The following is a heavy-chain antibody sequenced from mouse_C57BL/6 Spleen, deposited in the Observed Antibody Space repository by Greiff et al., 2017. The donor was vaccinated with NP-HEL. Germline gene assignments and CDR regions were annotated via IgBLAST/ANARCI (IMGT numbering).Heavy chain of an antibody. J-gene: IGHJ2*01. CDR1: GYAFSSYW. CDR2: IYPGDGDT. V-gene: IGHV1-80*01. Sequence: VQLQESGAELVKPGASVKISCKASGYAFSSYWMNWVKQRPGKGLEWIGQIYPGDGDTNYNGKFKGKATLTADKSSSTAYMQLSILTSEDSAVYFCARGMVTTVDYFDYWGQGTTLTVSS. CDR3: ARGMVTTVDYFDY. D-gene: IGHD2-2*01.